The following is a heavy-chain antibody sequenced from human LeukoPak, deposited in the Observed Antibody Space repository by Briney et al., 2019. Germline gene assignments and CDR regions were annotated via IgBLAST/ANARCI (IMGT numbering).Heavy chain of an antibody. J-gene: IGHJ5*02. Sequence: SVKVSCKASGYTFTGYYMHWVRQAPGQGLEWMGGIIPILGTTNYAQKFQGRVTITADESTSTAYMELSSLRSEDTAVYYCARSSSVPAVTWFDPWGHGTLVTVSS. CDR3: ARSSSVPAVTWFDP. D-gene: IGHD2-2*01. CDR1: GYTFTGYY. CDR2: IIPILGTT. V-gene: IGHV1-69*13.